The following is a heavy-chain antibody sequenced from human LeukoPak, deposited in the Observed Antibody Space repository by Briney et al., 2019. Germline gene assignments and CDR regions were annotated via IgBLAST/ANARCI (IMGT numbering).Heavy chain of an antibody. V-gene: IGHV3-7*01. CDR2: IRQDGSVT. D-gene: IGHD1-7*01. CDR1: GFTFTNYW. CDR3: ASTAGKPGNTPWCFDY. Sequence: GGSLRLSCAASGFTFTNYWMTWVRQAPGKGPEWVANIRQDGSVTNYVDSVRGRFTIARDNTKNSLYLHMTSLRGEDTAVYYCASTAGKPGNTPWCFDYWGQGALVTVSS. J-gene: IGHJ4*02.